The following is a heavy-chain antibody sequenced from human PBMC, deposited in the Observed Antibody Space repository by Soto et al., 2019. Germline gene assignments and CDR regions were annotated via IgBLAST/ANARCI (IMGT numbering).Heavy chain of an antibody. Sequence: PGGSLRLSCTTSGFTFGDYSMSWFRQAPGKGLEWIGYIRSNTYGGTTEYAASVKGRFTISRDDSKRVAHLQMNSLETEDTAVYFCARRKYLDYWGQGTQVNVSS. CDR3: ARRKYLDY. CDR1: GFTFGDYS. J-gene: IGHJ4*02. D-gene: IGHD6-6*01. V-gene: IGHV3-49*03. CDR2: IRSNTYGGTT.